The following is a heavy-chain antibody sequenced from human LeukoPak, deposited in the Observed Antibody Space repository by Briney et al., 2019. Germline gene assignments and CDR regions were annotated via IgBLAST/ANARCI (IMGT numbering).Heavy chain of an antibody. J-gene: IGHJ4*02. CDR1: GYIFTSYW. CDR3: ARSFGESSHPFDY. V-gene: IGHV5-51*01. Sequence: GESLQISCKGSGYIFTSYWIGWVRQMPGKGLEWMGIIYPGDSDTRYSPSFQGQVSISADKSISTAYLQWSSLKASDTAMYYCARSFGESSHPFDYWGQGTLVTVSS. CDR2: IYPGDSDT. D-gene: IGHD3-10*01.